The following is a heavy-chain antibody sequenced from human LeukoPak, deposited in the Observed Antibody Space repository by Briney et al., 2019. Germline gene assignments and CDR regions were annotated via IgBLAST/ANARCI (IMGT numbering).Heavy chain of an antibody. CDR1: GYTFTSYG. D-gene: IGHD3-22*01. J-gene: IGHJ1*01. CDR2: MNPNSGNT. CDR3: ARVTYYYDSSGYSKPEYFQH. V-gene: IGHV1-8*02. Sequence: ASVKVSCKASGYTFTSYGISWVRQAPGQGLEWMGWMNPNSGNTGYAQKFQGRVTMTRNTSISTAYMELSSLRSEDTAVYYCARVTYYYDSSGYSKPEYFQHWGQGTLVTVSS.